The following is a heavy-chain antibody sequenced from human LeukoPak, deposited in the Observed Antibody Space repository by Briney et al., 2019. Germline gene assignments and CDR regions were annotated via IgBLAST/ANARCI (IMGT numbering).Heavy chain of an antibody. V-gene: IGHV3-23*01. CDR2: ISGSGGSI. CDR1: GFTFSDYD. Sequence: GGSLRLSCAASGFTFSDYDLHWVRQAPGKGLEWVSVISGSGGSIYYADSVKGRFTISRDNSKNTLYLQMNSLRAEDTAVYYCAKTSTTVTIHDAFDIWGQGTMVTVSS. J-gene: IGHJ3*02. CDR3: AKTSTTVTIHDAFDI. D-gene: IGHD4-11*01.